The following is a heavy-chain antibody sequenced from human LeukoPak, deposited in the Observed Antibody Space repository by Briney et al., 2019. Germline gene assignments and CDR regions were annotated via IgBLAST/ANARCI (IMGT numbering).Heavy chain of an antibody. Sequence: SETLSLTCAVYGGSFSGYYWSWIRQPPGKGLEWIGEINHSGSTNYNPSLKSRVTIPVDTSKNQFSLKLSSVTAADTAGYYCARSGVGIQLWSLKDWGQGTLVTVSS. D-gene: IGHD5-18*01. CDR3: ARSGVGIQLWSLKD. J-gene: IGHJ4*02. CDR2: INHSGST. CDR1: GGSFSGYY. V-gene: IGHV4-34*01.